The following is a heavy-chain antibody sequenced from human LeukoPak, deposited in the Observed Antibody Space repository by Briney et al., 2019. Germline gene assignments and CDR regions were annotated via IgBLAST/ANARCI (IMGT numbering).Heavy chain of an antibody. Sequence: PGGSLRLSCAASGFTFSSYGMHWVRQAPGKGLEWVAVISYDGSNKYYADSVKGRFTISRDNSKNTLYLQMNSLRAEDTAVYYCARDGEAAALPDYWGQGTLVTVSS. CDR2: ISYDGSNK. D-gene: IGHD6-13*01. CDR3: ARDGEAAALPDY. V-gene: IGHV3-30*03. J-gene: IGHJ4*02. CDR1: GFTFSSYG.